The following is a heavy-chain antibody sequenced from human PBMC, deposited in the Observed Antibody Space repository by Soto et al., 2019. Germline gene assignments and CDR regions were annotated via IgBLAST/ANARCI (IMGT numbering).Heavy chain of an antibody. CDR3: ARVEGTRTTNFYPYMDV. V-gene: IGHV1-69*02. D-gene: IGHD2-8*01. CDR2: IIPKLGIT. J-gene: IGHJ6*03. Sequence: VQLVQSGAEVKRPGSSVKVSCKAPVGTFSDYNIAWVRQARGQGLEWLGRIIPKLGITNYAHKFQDRVRITADKATSTAYMELTSLRYEDTAVYCCARVEGTRTTNFYPYMDVWGEGTSVTVSS. CDR1: VGTFSDYN.